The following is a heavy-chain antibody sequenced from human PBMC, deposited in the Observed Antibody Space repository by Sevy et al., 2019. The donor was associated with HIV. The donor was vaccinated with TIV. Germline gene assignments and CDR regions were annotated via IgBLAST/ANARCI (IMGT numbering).Heavy chain of an antibody. D-gene: IGHD2-21*02. V-gene: IGHV3-30-3*02. CDR1: RFTFSSYS. CDR3: AKCGGDCYSRGYLDY. CDR2: ISYDGSNK. J-gene: IGHJ4*01. Sequence: GGSLRLSCAVSRFTFSSYSMHWVRQAPGKGLEWVTVISYDGSNKYYADSVKDRFTISRDNLKNTLYLQMNSLRAEDTAVYYCAKCGGDCYSRGYLDYWGHGTLVTVSS.